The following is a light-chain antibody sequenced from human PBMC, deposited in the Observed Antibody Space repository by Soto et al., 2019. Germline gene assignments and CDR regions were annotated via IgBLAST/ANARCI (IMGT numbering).Light chain of an antibody. J-gene: IGLJ2*01. CDR2: EIN. V-gene: IGLV2-8*01. Sequence: QSALTQPPSASGSPRQSVTISCTGSGSDIGGYNVVSWYQQHPGKAPKLIIFEINNRPSGVPDRFSGFKSGNTAFLRVSGLQTDDEDDYHSSSFAGSANLLFGGGTKLTVL. CDR3: SSFAGSANLL. CDR1: GSDIGGYNV.